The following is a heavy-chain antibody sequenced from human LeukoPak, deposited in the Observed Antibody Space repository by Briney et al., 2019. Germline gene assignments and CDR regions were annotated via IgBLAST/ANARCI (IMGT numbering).Heavy chain of an antibody. CDR1: GYTFTSYA. D-gene: IGHD4-11*01. V-gene: IGHV1-3*01. CDR3: ARDLQYYSNYVSYYYYGMDV. J-gene: IGHJ6*02. Sequence: GASVKVSCKASGYTFTSYAMHWVRQAPGQRLEWMGWINAGNGNTKYSQKFQGRVTITRDTSASTAYMELSSLRSEDTAVYYCARDLQYYSNYVSYYYYGMDVWGQGTTVTVSS. CDR2: INAGNGNT.